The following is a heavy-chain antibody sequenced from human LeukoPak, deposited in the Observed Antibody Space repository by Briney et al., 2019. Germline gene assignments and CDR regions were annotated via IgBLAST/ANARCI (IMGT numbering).Heavy chain of an antibody. D-gene: IGHD2-2*01. CDR3: ARHGCTSTSCRLYYYYYYYMDV. CDR2: IYYSGST. J-gene: IGHJ6*03. CDR1: GGSIGSSHYY. Sequence: SETLSLTCTVAGGSIGSSHYYWDWIRQPPGKGLEWIGSIYYSGSTHYNPSLKSRVTISVDTSKNQFSLNLSSVTAADTAIYYCARHGCTSTSCRLYYYYYYYMDVWGKGTTVTISS. V-gene: IGHV4-39*01.